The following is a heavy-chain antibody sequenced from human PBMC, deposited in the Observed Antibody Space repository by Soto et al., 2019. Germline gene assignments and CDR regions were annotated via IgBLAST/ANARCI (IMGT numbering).Heavy chain of an antibody. CDR3: ARRTNYYYYGMDV. CDR1: GKTFTSSW. J-gene: IGHJ6*02. Sequence: GESLKISCKGLGKTFTSSWSGWGAQMAGKGMEGMEIIYPGDSDTRYSPSVQGQVTISADKSISTAYLQGSSLKASDIAMYYCARRTNYYYYGMDVWGQGTTVTVSS. CDR2: IYPGDSDT. V-gene: IGHV5-51*02.